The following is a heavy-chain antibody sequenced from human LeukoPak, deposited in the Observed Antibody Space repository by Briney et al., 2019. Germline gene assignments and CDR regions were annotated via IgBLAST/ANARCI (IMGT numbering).Heavy chain of an antibody. CDR2: FSRSGPDT. CDR1: GFTFGSSA. CDR3: AKIVGYYYMDV. V-gene: IGHV3-23*01. J-gene: IGHJ6*03. Sequence: GGSLRLSCAASGFTFGSSAMSWVRQAPGKGPEWVSTFSRSGPDTYYADSVKGRFTIFRDNSKNTLYLQMNSLRAEDTAVYYCAKIVGYYYMDVWGKGTTVTVSS. D-gene: IGHD1-26*01.